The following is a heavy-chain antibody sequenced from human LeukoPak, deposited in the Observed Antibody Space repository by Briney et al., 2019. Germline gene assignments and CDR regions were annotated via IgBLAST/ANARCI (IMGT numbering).Heavy chain of an antibody. D-gene: IGHD4-23*01. V-gene: IGHV1-2*02. J-gene: IGHJ4*02. Sequence: ASVKVSCKASGYTFTGYYMHWVRQAPGQGPEWMGWINPNSGGTNYAQKFQGRVTMTRDTSISTAYMELSRLRSDDTAVYYCARETYGGNSPFDYWGQGTLVTVSS. CDR3: ARETYGGNSPFDY. CDR2: INPNSGGT. CDR1: GYTFTGYY.